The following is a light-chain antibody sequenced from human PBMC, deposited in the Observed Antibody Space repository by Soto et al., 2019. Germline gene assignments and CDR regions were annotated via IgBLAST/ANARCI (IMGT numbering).Light chain of an antibody. CDR3: QQYNSYSNT. V-gene: IGKV1-12*01. J-gene: IGKJ2*01. Sequence: DIQMTQYPSYVSASGGDRVAISCRASQDIRSWLAWYQQRPGKAPKLLIYAATTLQSGVPSRFSGSGSGTTFTLTISNLQPDDFATYYCQQYNSYSNTFGQGTKVDIK. CDR1: QDIRSW. CDR2: AAT.